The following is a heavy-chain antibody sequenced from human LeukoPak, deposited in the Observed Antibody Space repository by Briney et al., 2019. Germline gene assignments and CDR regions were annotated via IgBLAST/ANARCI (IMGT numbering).Heavy chain of an antibody. CDR1: GYTFTSYG. J-gene: IGHJ5*02. CDR2: ISAYNGNT. CDR3: ARAIVVAGTSNNWFDP. V-gene: IGHV1-18*01. D-gene: IGHD6-19*01. Sequence: GASVKVSCKASGYTFTSYGISWVRQAPGQGLEWMGWISAYNGNTNYAQKLKGRVTMTTDTSTSTAYMELRSLRSDDTAVYYCARAIVVAGTSNNWFDPWGQGTLVTVSS.